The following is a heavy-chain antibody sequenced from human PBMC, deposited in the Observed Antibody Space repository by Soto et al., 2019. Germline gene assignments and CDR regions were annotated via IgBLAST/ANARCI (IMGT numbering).Heavy chain of an antibody. Sequence: ASVKVSCKASGYTFTSYGISWVRQAPGQGLEWMGWINPNSGGTNYAQKFQGRVTMTRDTSISTAYMELSRLRSDDTAVYYCARVEAPNGWGQGTLVTVSS. J-gene: IGHJ4*02. CDR2: INPNSGGT. V-gene: IGHV1-2*02. D-gene: IGHD1-1*01. CDR3: ARVEAPNG. CDR1: GYTFTSYG.